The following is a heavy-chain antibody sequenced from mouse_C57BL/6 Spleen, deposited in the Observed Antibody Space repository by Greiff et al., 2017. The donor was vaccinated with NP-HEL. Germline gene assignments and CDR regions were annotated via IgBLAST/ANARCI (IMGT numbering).Heavy chain of an antibody. J-gene: IGHJ4*01. Sequence: QVQLQQSGAELVKPGASVKMSCTASGFTFPPSPMPWMQQNPAPSLEWIGNFHPYHDATKYNEKFKGKATLTVEKSSSTVYLELSRLTSDDSAVYDCARRRDYDDDERGAMDYWGQGTSVTVSS. CDR1: GFTFPPSP. CDR2: FHPYHDAT. CDR3: ARRRDYDDDERGAMDY. D-gene: IGHD2-4*01. V-gene: IGHV1-47*01.